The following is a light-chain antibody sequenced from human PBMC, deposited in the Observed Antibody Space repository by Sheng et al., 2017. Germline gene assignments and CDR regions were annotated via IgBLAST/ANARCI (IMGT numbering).Light chain of an antibody. CDR1: SSDVGSYNL. J-gene: IGLJ2*01. V-gene: IGLV2-23*01. CDR2: EGD. Sequence: QSVLTQPPSVSGSPGQSITISCTGSSSDVGSYNLVSWYQQHPGKAPKLMISEGDKRPSGVSNRFSGSKFGNTASLTISGLQAEDEADYYCCSYAGSTTEFGGGTKVTVL. CDR3: CSYAGSTTE.